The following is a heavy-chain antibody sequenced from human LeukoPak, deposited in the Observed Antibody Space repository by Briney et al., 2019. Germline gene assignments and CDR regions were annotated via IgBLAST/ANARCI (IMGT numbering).Heavy chain of an antibody. CDR2: IYTSGST. CDR3: ARAESPYCGGDCYPKEDAFDI. V-gene: IGHV4-4*07. J-gene: IGHJ3*02. D-gene: IGHD2-21*02. CDR1: GGSISSYY. Sequence: SETLSLTCTVSGGSISSYYWSWIRQPAGKGLEWIGCIYTSGSTNYNPSLKSRVTMSVDTPKNQFSLKLSSVTAADTAVYYCARAESPYCGGDCYPKEDAFDIWGQGTMVTVSS.